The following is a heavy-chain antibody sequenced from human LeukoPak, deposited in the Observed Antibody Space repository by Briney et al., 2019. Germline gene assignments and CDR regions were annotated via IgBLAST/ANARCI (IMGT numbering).Heavy chain of an antibody. CDR3: ARNPRGNWKFDY. J-gene: IGHJ4*02. D-gene: IGHD1-20*01. Sequence: ASVKVSCKASGYTFTSYGISWVRQAPGQGLEWMGIINPSGGSTSYAQKFQGRVTMTRDTSTSTVYMELSSLRSEDTAVYYCARNPRGNWKFDYWGQGTLVTVSS. CDR2: INPSGGST. V-gene: IGHV1-46*01. CDR1: GYTFTSYG.